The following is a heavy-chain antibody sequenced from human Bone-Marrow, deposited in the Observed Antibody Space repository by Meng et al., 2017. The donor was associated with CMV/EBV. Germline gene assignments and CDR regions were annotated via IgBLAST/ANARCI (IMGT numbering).Heavy chain of an antibody. CDR2: INPNSGGT. V-gene: IGHV1-2*02. CDR3: ARDQGGVYCGGDCYSLDD. Sequence: ASVKVSCKASGYTFTGYYMHWVRQAPGQGLEWMGWINPNSGGTNYAQKFQGRVTMTRDTSISTAYMELSRLRSDDTAVYYCARDQGGVYCGGDCYSLDDWGQGTLVTVSS. D-gene: IGHD2-21*01. CDR1: GYTFTGYY. J-gene: IGHJ4*02.